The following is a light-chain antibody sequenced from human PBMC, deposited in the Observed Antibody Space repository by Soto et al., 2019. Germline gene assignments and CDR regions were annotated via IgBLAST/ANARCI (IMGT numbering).Light chain of an antibody. CDR2: GAS. V-gene: IGKV3-20*01. Sequence: IILTQSPGTLSLSPGERVTLSCKASQTINNNYVAWYQQRPGRAPRLLVYGASARATGIPDRFRGSGAGTDVTLTNSRLEPEEFAVYYCQHHGDLIGFGGGTKV. CDR3: QHHGDLIG. CDR1: QTINNNY. J-gene: IGKJ4*01.